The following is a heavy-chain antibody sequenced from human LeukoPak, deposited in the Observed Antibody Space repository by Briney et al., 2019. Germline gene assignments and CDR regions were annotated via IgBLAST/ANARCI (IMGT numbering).Heavy chain of an antibody. J-gene: IGHJ5*02. CDR1: GYTFTGYY. CDR3: ARGVGLPSNSGYYYGSGSSPETNWFDP. D-gene: IGHD3-10*01. CDR2: INPNSGGT. V-gene: IGHV1-2*04. Sequence: ASVKVSCKASGYTFTGYYMHWVRQAPGQGLEWMGWINPNSGGTNYAQKFQGWVTMTRDTSISTAYMELSRLRSDDTAVYYCARGVGLPSNSGYYYGSGSSPETNWFDPWGQGTLVTVSS.